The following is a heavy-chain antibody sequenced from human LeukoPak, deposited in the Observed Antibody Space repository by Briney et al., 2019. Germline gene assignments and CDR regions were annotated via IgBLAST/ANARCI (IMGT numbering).Heavy chain of an antibody. J-gene: IGHJ4*02. CDR1: GFTFSSYG. CDR2: IWYDGSNK. Sequence: PGGSLRLSCAASGFTFSSYGMHWVRQAPGKGLEWVAVIWYDGSNKYYGDSVKGRFTISRDNSKNTLYLQMNSLRAEDTAVYYCAKDRLGYCSGGSCSFDYWGQGTLVTVSS. D-gene: IGHD2-15*01. CDR3: AKDRLGYCSGGSCSFDY. V-gene: IGHV3-33*06.